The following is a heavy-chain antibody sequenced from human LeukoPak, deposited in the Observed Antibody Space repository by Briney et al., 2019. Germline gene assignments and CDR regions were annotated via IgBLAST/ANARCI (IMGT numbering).Heavy chain of an antibody. J-gene: IGHJ4*02. CDR1: GGSISSYY. CDR3: ARDTKDYYDSSGYYYGLYYFDY. CDR2: IYDSGST. Sequence: PSETLSLTCSVSGGSISSYYWDWIRQPPGKGLEWIGYIYDSGSTYYNPSLKSRVTISVDTSKNQFSLKLSSVTAADTAVYYCARDTKDYYDSSGYYYGLYYFDYWGQGTLVTVSS. D-gene: IGHD3-22*01. V-gene: IGHV4-59*12.